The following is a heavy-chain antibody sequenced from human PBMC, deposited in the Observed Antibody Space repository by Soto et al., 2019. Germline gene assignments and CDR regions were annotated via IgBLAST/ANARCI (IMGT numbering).Heavy chain of an antibody. J-gene: IGHJ5*02. D-gene: IGHD6-19*01. CDR3: ARERRYSSGWRDNWFDP. Sequence: SETLSLTCPVSGGSISSYYWSWIRQPARKGLEWIGRIYTSGSTNYHPSLKSRVTMSVDTSRNQFSLKLSSVTAADTAVYYWARERRYSSGWRDNWFDPWGQGTLVTV. CDR1: GGSISSYY. V-gene: IGHV4-4*07. CDR2: IYTSGST.